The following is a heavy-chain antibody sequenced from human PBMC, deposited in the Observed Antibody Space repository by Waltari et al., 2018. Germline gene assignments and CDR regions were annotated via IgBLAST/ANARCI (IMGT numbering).Heavy chain of an antibody. J-gene: IGHJ4*02. CDR2: INTDGSSA. CDR3: ARHLGSPRYVYYFDY. CDR1: GFTFSSYW. D-gene: IGHD5-12*01. Sequence: EVQLVESGGGLVQPGGSLRLSCAASGFTFSSYWMHWVRQVPGKGLVWVSRINTDGSSANYADSVKGRFTISRDNGKNTLYLQMNSLRAEDTAVYYCARHLGSPRYVYYFDYWGQGSLVTVSS. V-gene: IGHV3-74*01.